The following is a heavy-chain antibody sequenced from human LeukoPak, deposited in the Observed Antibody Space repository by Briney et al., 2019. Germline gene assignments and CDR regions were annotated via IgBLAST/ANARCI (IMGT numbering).Heavy chain of an antibody. Sequence: SETLSLTCTVSGGSISSSYYWGWIRQPPGKGLEWIGSIYYSGSTYYNPSLKSRVTISVDTSKNQFSLKLSSVTAADTAVYYCASTVVTPGFDYWGQGTLVTVSS. CDR1: GGSISSSYY. CDR3: ASTVVTPGFDY. J-gene: IGHJ4*02. D-gene: IGHD4-23*01. CDR2: IYYSGST. V-gene: IGHV4-39*01.